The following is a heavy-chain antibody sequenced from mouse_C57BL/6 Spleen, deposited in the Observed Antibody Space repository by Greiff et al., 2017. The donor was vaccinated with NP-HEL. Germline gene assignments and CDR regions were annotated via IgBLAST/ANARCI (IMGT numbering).Heavy chain of an antibody. D-gene: IGHD2-4*01. CDR3: ARPPLYYDYDGDCGG. V-gene: IGHV5-17*01. CDR1: GFTFSDYG. CDR2: ISSGSSTI. Sequence: EVKLMESGGGLVKPGGSLKLSCAASGFTFSDYGMYWVRQAPEKGLEWVAYISSGSSTIYYADTVTGRFTISRDNAKNTLFLQLTSLRSEDTAMYYRARPPLYYDYDGDCGGWGQGTTLTAS. J-gene: IGHJ2*01.